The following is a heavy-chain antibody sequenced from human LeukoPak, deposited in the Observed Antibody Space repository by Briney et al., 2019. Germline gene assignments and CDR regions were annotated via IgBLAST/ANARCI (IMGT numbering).Heavy chain of an antibody. D-gene: IGHD2-2*01. J-gene: IGHJ5*02. CDR1: GYTFTGYY. Sequence: GASVKVSCKASGYTFTGYYMHWVRQAPGQGLEWMGWMNPNSGNTGYAQKFQGRVTITRNTSISTAYMELSSLRSEDTAVYYCARRQLLRAQNPWGQGTLVTVSS. CDR2: MNPNSGNT. V-gene: IGHV1-8*03. CDR3: ARRQLLRAQNP.